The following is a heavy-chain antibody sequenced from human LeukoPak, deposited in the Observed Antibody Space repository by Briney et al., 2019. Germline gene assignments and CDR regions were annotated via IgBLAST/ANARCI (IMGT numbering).Heavy chain of an antibody. V-gene: IGHV5-51*01. CDR1: GYSFTSYW. Sequence: GESLKISCKGSGYSFTSYWIGWVRQMPGKGLEWMGIIWPGDSDTRYSPSFQGQVTISADKSINTAYLQWSSLKASDIGMYYCARRGLAMAGTGAYFGFWGQGTLVTVSS. CDR3: ARRGLAMAGTGAYFGF. CDR2: IWPGDSDT. J-gene: IGHJ4*02. D-gene: IGHD6-19*01.